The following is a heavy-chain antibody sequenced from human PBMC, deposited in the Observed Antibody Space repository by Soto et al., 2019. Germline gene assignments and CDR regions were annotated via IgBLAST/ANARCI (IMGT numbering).Heavy chain of an antibody. Sequence: SETLSLTCXVSGGSISIYYWSWIRQPQGKGLEWIGYIYYSGSTNYNPSLKSRVTISVDTSKNQFSLKLSSVTAADTAVYYCARGGGSSGWYFYWGQGTLVTVSS. CDR2: IYYSGST. CDR3: ARGGGSSGWYFY. J-gene: IGHJ4*02. V-gene: IGHV4-59*01. D-gene: IGHD6-19*01. CDR1: GGSISIYY.